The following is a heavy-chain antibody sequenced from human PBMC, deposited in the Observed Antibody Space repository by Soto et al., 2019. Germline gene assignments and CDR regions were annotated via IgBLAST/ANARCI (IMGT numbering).Heavy chain of an antibody. CDR3: ERDHPRSSGWDV. Sequence: EVQLVESGGGLLQPGGSLRLSCEASGFTLSSYSMNWARQAPEQGLEWVSYISSSSSTIYYADSVKGRFTISRDNAKTSLYLQMNRRRDEYTAVYYCERDHPRSSGWDVWRQGTTVTLSS. J-gene: IGHJ6*02. CDR2: ISSSSSTI. CDR1: GFTLSSYS. V-gene: IGHV3-48*02.